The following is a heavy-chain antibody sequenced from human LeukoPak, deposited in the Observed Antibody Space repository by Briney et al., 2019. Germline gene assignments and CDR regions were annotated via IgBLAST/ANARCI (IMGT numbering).Heavy chain of an antibody. D-gene: IGHD3-16*01. J-gene: IGHJ5*02. CDR3: AKDWAWGWFDP. V-gene: IGHV3-23*01. CDR2: IGPSGTRT. CDR1: GFTFSSYG. Sequence: GGSLRLSCAASGFTFSSYGMNWVRQAPGMGLEWVSGIGPSGTRTYYADSVKGRFAISRDNSRNTVYLQMNSLRADDTAVYYCAKDWAWGWFDPWGQGTLVTVSS.